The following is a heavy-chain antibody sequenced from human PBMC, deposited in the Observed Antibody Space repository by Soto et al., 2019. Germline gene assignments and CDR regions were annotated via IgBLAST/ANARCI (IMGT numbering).Heavy chain of an antibody. Sequence: HWGSLRLSCAASGVTLSISAMHWVRQAPGKGLEWVAVISYDGSNKYYADSVKGRFTISRDNSKNTLYLQMNSLRAEDTAVYYCARDHITIFGVVIISDYGMDVWGQGTTVTVSS. V-gene: IGHV3-30-3*01. CDR3: ARDHITIFGVVIISDYGMDV. CDR2: ISYDGSNK. CDR1: GVTLSISA. D-gene: IGHD3-3*01. J-gene: IGHJ6*02.